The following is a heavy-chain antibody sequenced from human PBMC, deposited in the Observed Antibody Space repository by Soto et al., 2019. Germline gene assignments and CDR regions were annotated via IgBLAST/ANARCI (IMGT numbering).Heavy chain of an antibody. CDR3: ARWWSGSRKGFDP. J-gene: IGHJ5*02. D-gene: IGHD3-3*01. CDR1: GGSISSGDYY. Sequence: QVQLQESGPGLVKPSQTLSLTCTVSGGSISSGDYYWSWIRQHPGKGLEWIGYIDYSVSTYYNPSLKSRVTISVDTSKNQFSLKLSSVTAADTAVYYCARWWSGSRKGFDPWGQGTLVTVSS. CDR2: IDYSVST. V-gene: IGHV4-31*03.